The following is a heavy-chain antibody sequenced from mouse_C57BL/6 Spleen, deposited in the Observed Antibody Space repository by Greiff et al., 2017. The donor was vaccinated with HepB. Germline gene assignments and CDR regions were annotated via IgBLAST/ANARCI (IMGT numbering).Heavy chain of an antibody. CDR3: ARYYYGSSYEAMDY. D-gene: IGHD1-1*01. Sequence: VQLKQSGPVLVKPGASVKMSCKASGYTFTDYYMNWVKQSHGKSLEWIGVINPYNGGTSYNQKFKGKATLTVDKSSSTAYMELNSLTSEDSAVYYCARYYYGSSYEAMDYWGQGTSVTVSS. CDR1: GYTFTDYY. J-gene: IGHJ4*01. V-gene: IGHV1-19*01. CDR2: INPYNGGT.